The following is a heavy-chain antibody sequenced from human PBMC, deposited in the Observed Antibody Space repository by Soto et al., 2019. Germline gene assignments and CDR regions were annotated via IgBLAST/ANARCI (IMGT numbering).Heavy chain of an antibody. J-gene: IGHJ4*02. Sequence: GGSLRLSCAASGFAFNTYCMHWFRQAPGKGLMWVSRIDSVGGATAYAESVKGRFTISRDNARNTLYLQMNGLRAEDTALYYCARWFTYGNFDYFDYWGQGTQVTVSS. D-gene: IGHD3-10*01. CDR3: ARWFTYGNFDYFDY. V-gene: IGHV3-74*01. CDR1: GFAFNTYC. CDR2: IDSVGGAT.